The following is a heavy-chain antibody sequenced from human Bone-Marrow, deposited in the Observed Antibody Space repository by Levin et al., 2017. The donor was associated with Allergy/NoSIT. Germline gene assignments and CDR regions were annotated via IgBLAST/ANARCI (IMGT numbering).Heavy chain of an antibody. Sequence: GGSLRLSCVASGYTFTSHGMHWVRQAPGKGLEWVAVIWNDGSRQEYIDSVRGRFIVSKDNSKNTVYLQMNSLRAEETATYYCAKDYLSGPSDYWGQGTLVTVSS. CDR2: IWNDGSRQ. J-gene: IGHJ4*02. CDR1: GYTFTSHG. D-gene: IGHD3-3*01. CDR3: AKDYLSGPSDY. V-gene: IGHV3-33*06.